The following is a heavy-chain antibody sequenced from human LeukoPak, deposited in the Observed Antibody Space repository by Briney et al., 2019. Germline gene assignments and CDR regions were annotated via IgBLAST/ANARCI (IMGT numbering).Heavy chain of an antibody. J-gene: IGHJ4*02. D-gene: IGHD6-19*01. CDR1: GFTVSSNY. CDR2: IYSGGST. CDR3: ARDPSLKQWLVN. V-gene: IGHV3-66*01. Sequence: GGSLRLSCAASGFTVSSNYMTWVRQAPGKGLEWVSVIYSGGSTYYADSVKGRFTISRDNSKNTLYLQMNSLSAEDTAVYYCARDPSLKQWLVNWGQGTLVTVSS.